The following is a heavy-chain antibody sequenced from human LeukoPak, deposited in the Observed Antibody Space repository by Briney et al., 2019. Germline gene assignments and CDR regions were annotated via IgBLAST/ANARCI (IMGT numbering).Heavy chain of an antibody. V-gene: IGHV3-30*02. D-gene: IGHD4-23*01. CDR3: AKDAHYLFGGKRDFYFDY. CDR1: GFTFVSYG. Sequence: RGWSLRLSCATSGFTFVSYGMHWVRQAPGKGLEWVTFIRYDGSDQAYADSVKGRFTISRDNSKNTFYLHMTSLRREDTAVYYCAKDAHYLFGGKRDFYFDYWGQGALVTVSS. J-gene: IGHJ4*02. CDR2: IRYDGSDQ.